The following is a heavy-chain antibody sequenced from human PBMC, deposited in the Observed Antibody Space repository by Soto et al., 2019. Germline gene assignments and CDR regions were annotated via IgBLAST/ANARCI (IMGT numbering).Heavy chain of an antibody. Sequence: EVQLVESGGVVVQPGGSLRLSCDASGFIFDDFSMHWVRQAPGKGLEWVSLIGRDGINTYYADSVKGRFTISRDNSKNSLYLQINSLTTEDTALYYCAKECGDASWASYDSWGQGTLVTVSS. J-gene: IGHJ4*02. CDR2: IGRDGINT. CDR3: AKECGDASWASYDS. V-gene: IGHV3-43*01. D-gene: IGHD2-2*01. CDR1: GFIFDDFS.